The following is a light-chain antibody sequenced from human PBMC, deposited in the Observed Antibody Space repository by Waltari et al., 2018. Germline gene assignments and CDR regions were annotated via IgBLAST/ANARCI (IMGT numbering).Light chain of an antibody. Sequence: EIVLTQSPGAMSLSPGGRATLSCRATQIITNNYLAWYQQKPGQAPRLLIFGASNRGTGIPTRFTGSESETDFTLTIYGLEHEDSAVYYCQQYANSPLTFGGGATVAIK. CDR3: QQYANSPLT. J-gene: IGKJ4*01. CDR2: GAS. V-gene: IGKV3-20*01. CDR1: QIITNNY.